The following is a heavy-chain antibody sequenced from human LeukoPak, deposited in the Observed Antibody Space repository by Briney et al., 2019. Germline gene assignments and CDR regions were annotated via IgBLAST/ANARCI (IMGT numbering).Heavy chain of an antibody. J-gene: IGHJ1*01. Sequence: GGSLRLSCAASGFTFSDYAMNWVRQAPGKGLEWVSAISGSGGSTYYADSVKGRFTISRDNSKNTLYLQMNSLRAEDTAVYYCAKVYDSSGYYYPQYFQHWGQGTLVTVSS. CDR2: ISGSGGST. CDR3: AKVYDSSGYYYPQYFQH. CDR1: GFTFSDYA. V-gene: IGHV3-23*01. D-gene: IGHD3-22*01.